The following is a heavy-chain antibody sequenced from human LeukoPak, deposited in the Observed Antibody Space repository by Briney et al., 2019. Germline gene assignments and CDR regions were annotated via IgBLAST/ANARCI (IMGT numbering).Heavy chain of an antibody. CDR2: IYHSGST. CDR1: GGSISNYY. V-gene: IGHV4-59*08. J-gene: IGHJ5*02. Sequence: SETLSLTCTVSGGSISNYYWSWIRQPPGKGLEWIGYIYHSGSTDYNPSLKSRVTRSVDTSENQFSLSLSSVTAADTAVYYCARHIPYQILGWFDPWGQGTLVTVSS. CDR3: ARHIPYQILGWFDP. D-gene: IGHD2-2*01.